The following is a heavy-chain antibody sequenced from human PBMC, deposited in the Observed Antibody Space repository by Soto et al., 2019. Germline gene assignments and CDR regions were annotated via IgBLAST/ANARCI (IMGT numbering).Heavy chain of an antibody. J-gene: IGHJ6*02. CDR3: ARNKGSPRGYYYYGMDV. D-gene: IGHD3-10*01. Sequence: SETLSLTCTVSGGSISSYYWSWIRQPPGKGLEWIGYIYYSGSTNYNPSLKSRVTISVDTSKNQSSLKLSSVTAADTAVYYCARNKGSPRGYYYYGMDVWGQGTTVTVSS. V-gene: IGHV4-59*01. CDR2: IYYSGST. CDR1: GGSISSYY.